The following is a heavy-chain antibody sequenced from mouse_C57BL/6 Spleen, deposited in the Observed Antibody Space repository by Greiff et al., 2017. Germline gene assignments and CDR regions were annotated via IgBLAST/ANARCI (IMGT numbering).Heavy chain of an antibody. Sequence: QVQLQQPGAELVMPGASVKLSCKASGYTFTSYWMHWVKQRPGQGLEWIGEIDPSDSYTNYNQKFKGKSTLTVDKSSSTAYMQLSSLTSEDSAVYYGARAGTYSNYDWYFDVWGTGTTVTVSS. D-gene: IGHD2-5*01. CDR3: ARAGTYSNYDWYFDV. CDR1: GYTFTSYW. J-gene: IGHJ1*03. CDR2: IDPSDSYT. V-gene: IGHV1-69*01.